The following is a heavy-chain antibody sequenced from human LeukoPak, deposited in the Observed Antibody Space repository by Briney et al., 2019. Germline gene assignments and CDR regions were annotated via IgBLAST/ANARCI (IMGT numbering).Heavy chain of an antibody. D-gene: IGHD3-22*01. CDR2: IYYSGST. V-gene: IGHV4-30-4*01. CDR1: GGSISSGDYY. CDR3: ARDAYDSSGYWRWWFDP. Sequence: SQTLSLTCTVSGGSISSGDYYWSWIRQPPGTGLEWIGYIYYSGSTYYNPSLKSRVTISVDTSKNQFSLKLSSVTAADTAVYYCARDAYDSSGYWRWWFDPWGQGTLVTVSS. J-gene: IGHJ5*02.